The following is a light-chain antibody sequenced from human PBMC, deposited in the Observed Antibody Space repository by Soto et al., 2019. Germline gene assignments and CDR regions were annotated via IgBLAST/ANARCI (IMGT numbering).Light chain of an antibody. Sequence: QSALTQPASVSGSPGQSIAISCTGSSSDVGTCDFVSWYQQHPGKAPELMIYDVSNRPSGISNRFSGSKSGNTASLTISGLQAEDEADYYCSSYTPTSTPYVFGTGTKLTVL. CDR1: SSDVGTCDF. CDR2: DVS. J-gene: IGLJ1*01. CDR3: SSYTPTSTPYV. V-gene: IGLV2-14*03.